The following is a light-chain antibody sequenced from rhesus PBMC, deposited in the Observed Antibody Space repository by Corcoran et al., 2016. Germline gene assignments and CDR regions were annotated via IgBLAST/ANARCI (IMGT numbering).Light chain of an antibody. CDR2: GAY. CDR1: QTIDNY. Sequence: ETVVTQSPVSLALSPGERATLSCRASQTIDNYVAWYPQKPGPAPRLLNYGAYNRATGIPDRFSGSGAGTDFTLTISSLEPEDVGIYYCQQSGDLLTFGGGTKVEIK. J-gene: IGKJ4*01. CDR3: QQSGDLLT. V-gene: IGKV3-24*04.